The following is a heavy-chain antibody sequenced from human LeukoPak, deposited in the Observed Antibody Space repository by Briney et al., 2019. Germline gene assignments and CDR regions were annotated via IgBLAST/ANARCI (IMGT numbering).Heavy chain of an antibody. CDR2: ISKDRSTR. CDR3: ARGSVGTPPPFDY. J-gene: IGHJ4*02. D-gene: IGHD2-15*01. V-gene: IGHV3-30-3*01. CDR1: GFTFSNYA. Sequence: PGGSLRLSRAASGFTFSNYALHWVRQAPGKGLDWVAVISKDRSTRNYADSVKGRFTISRDSSTLYLQMNSLRTEDTAVYYCARGSVGTPPPFDYWGQGTLVTVSS.